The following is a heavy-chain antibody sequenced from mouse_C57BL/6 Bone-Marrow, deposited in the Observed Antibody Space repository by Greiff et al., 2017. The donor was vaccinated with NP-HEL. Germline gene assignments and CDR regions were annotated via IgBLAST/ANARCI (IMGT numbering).Heavy chain of an antibody. CDR1: GYAFSSYW. D-gene: IGHD2-3*01. V-gene: IGHV1-80*01. J-gene: IGHJ1*03. CDR3: ARESYDYWYFDV. Sequence: VKLMESGAELVKPGASVKISCKASGYAFSSYWMNWVKQRPGKGLEWIGQIYPGDGDTNYNGKFKGKATLTADKSSSTAYMQLSSLTSEDSAVYFCARESYDYWYFDVWGTGTTVTVSS. CDR2: IYPGDGDT.